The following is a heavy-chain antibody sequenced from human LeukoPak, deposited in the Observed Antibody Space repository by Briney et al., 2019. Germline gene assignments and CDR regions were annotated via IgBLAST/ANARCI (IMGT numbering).Heavy chain of an antibody. V-gene: IGHV4-61*05. CDR2: IYYSGST. Sequence: SETLSLTCTVSGGSISSSSYYWGWIRQPPGKGLEWIGYIYYSGSTNYNPSLKSRVTIAGDTSKNQFSLKLSSVTAADTAVYYCARGRYYYDSIRGLLNYYYYYMDVWGKGTTVTVSS. D-gene: IGHD3-22*01. CDR1: GGSISSSSYY. J-gene: IGHJ6*03. CDR3: ARGRYYYDSIRGLLNYYYYYMDV.